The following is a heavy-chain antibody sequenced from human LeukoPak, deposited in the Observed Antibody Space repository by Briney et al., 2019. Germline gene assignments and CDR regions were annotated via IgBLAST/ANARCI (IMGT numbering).Heavy chain of an antibody. CDR1: GGTFSSYA. Sequence: SVKVSCKASGGTFSSYAISWVRQAPGQGLEWMGRIIPILGIANYAQKFQGRVTITADKSTSTADMELSSLRSEDTAVYYCARVGPDYGDYDYWGQGTLVTVSS. V-gene: IGHV1-69*04. CDR3: ARVGPDYGDYDY. D-gene: IGHD4-17*01. CDR2: IIPILGIA. J-gene: IGHJ4*02.